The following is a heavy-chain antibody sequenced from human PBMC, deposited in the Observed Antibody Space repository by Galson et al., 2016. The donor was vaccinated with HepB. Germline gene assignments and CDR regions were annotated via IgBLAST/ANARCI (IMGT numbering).Heavy chain of an antibody. CDR3: ARDTRPYSNLRHGMDV. CDR1: GIIFSRYG. CDR2: ISEDGSNK. V-gene: IGHV3-30*03. J-gene: IGHJ6*02. Sequence: SLRLSRAASGIIFSRYGMNWVRQAPGKGLEWVAVISEDGSNKNYADSVKGRFTISRDNSKNTLYLQRDSLSSEDTAVYYCARDTRPYSNLRHGMDVWGQGTTVTVSS. D-gene: IGHD4-11*01.